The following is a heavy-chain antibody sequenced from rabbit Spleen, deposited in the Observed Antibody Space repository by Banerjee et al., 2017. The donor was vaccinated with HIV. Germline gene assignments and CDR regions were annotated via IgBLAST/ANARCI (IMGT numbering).Heavy chain of an antibody. CDR3: ARDGDNAGDGYVL. J-gene: IGHJ4*01. CDR1: GFDFSRGYD. D-gene: IGHD6-1*01. CDR2: IETGGSGRT. Sequence: QQLVESGGGLVKPGASLTLTCTASGFDFSRGYDMCWVRQAPGKGLEWIGCIETGGSGRTWYASWAKGRLTISKTSSTTVTLQMTSLTVADTATYFCARDGDNAGDGYVLWGPGTLVTV. V-gene: IGHV1S40*01.